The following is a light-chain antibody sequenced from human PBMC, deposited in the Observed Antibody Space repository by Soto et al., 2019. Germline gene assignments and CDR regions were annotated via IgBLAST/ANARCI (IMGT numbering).Light chain of an antibody. J-gene: IGKJ5*01. CDR2: DAS. Sequence: EIVLTQSPATLSLSPGERGTLSCRASQSVSSYLAWYQQKPGQAPRLLIYDASNRATGIPARLSGSGSGTDFTLTISSLEPEDFAVYYCQQRSNWPITFGQGTRLEIK. CDR3: QQRSNWPIT. CDR1: QSVSSY. V-gene: IGKV3-11*01.